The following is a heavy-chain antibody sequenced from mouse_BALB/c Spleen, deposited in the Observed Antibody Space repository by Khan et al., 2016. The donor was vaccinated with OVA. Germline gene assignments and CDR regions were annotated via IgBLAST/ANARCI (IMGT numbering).Heavy chain of an antibody. J-gene: IGHJ4*01. V-gene: IGHV9-3-1*01. Sequence: QIQLVQSGPELKKPGETVKISCKASGYTFTNNGMNWVKQNPGKGLKWMGWINTYTGEPTYVDDFKGRFAFSLETSATTAYLQINNLKNEDTATYFCARVGHAGTMDYWGQGTSVTVSS. D-gene: IGHD3-1*01. CDR2: INTYTGEP. CDR3: ARVGHAGTMDY. CDR1: GYTFTNNG.